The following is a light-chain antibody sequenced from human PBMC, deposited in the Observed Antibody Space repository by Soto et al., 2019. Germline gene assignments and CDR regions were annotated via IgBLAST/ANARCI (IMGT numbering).Light chain of an antibody. CDR2: STG. CDR3: LLYYLGGRF. Sequence: QTVVTQEPSLTVSPGGTVTLTCASSTGTVTSGYYPNWFQQKPGQAPRPLIYSTGDRHSWTPARFSGSLLGGKAALTLSGVQPEDEAEYYCLLYYLGGRFFGTRTKLTVL. J-gene: IGLJ1*01. CDR1: TGTVTSGYY. V-gene: IGLV7-43*01.